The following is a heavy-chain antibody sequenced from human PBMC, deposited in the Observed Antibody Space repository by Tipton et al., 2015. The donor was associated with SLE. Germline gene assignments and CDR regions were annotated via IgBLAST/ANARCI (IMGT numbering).Heavy chain of an antibody. Sequence: TLSLTCSVSGVSTTTGGFYWDWIRQHPGKGLEWVGYIYYDGSAFYNPSLKGRVSISLDTSKNQFSLKLTSVTAADTALYYCARATIEYSGSSPVDSWGQGTLVTVSS. V-gene: IGHV4-31*03. CDR1: GVSTTTGGFY. CDR3: ARATIEYSGSSPVDS. J-gene: IGHJ4*02. CDR2: IYYDGSA. D-gene: IGHD6-6*01.